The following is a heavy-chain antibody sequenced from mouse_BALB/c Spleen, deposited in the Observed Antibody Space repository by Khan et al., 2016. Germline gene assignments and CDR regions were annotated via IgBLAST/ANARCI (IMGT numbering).Heavy chain of an antibody. CDR2: INPGSNYT. J-gene: IGHJ4*01. CDR3: ARWGYGNYLYQAMDY. Sequence: VQLQESGAELAKPGASVKMSCKASGYTFTRFWMHWVKQRPGQGLEWIGYINPGSNYTDYNQNFKDKATLTADKSSSTAYMLLSSLTSEDSAVXFCARWGYGNYLYQAMDYWGQGIPVTVSS. D-gene: IGHD2-10*02. CDR1: GYTFTRFW. V-gene: IGHV1-7*01.